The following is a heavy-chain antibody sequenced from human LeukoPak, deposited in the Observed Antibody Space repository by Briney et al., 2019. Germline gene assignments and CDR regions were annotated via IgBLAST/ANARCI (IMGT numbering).Heavy chain of an antibody. D-gene: IGHD1-1*01. CDR1: GYSFTSYW. J-gene: IGHJ4*02. CDR2: IYPGGSDT. CDR3: AGRGTGTTLAFDY. V-gene: IGHV5-51*01. Sequence: GESLKISCKGSGYSFTSYWIGWVRQMPGKGLEWMGIIYPGGSDTRYSPSFQGQVTISVDKSITTAYLQWSSLKASDTAIYYCAGRGTGTTLAFDYWGQGTLVTVSS.